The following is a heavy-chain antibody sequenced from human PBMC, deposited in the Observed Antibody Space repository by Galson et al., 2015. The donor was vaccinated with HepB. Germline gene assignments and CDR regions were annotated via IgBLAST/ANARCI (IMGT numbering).Heavy chain of an antibody. CDR1: GFALSNYG. J-gene: IGHJ4*02. Sequence: SLRLSCAASGFALSNYGMNWVRQAPGKGLERVSGFGTSGDKASYADSVKGRFTISRDNSRNTLYLQMNSLRAEDTAVYYCAKRLFVPTDCWGQGTLVTVSS. CDR2: FGTSGDKA. V-gene: IGHV3-23*01. CDR3: AKRLFVPTDC.